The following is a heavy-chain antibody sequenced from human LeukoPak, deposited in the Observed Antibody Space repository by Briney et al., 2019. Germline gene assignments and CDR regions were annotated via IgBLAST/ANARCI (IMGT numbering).Heavy chain of an antibody. V-gene: IGHV1-69*04. CDR1: GGTLSSYA. J-gene: IGHJ4*02. Sequence: SVKVSCKASGGTLSSYAISWVRQAPGQGLEWMGRIIPILGIANYAQKFQGRVTITADKSTSTAYMELSSLRSEDTAVYYCARDPAHYGNTELDFDYWGQGTLVTVSS. CDR3: ARDPAHYGNTELDFDY. D-gene: IGHD4-17*01. CDR2: IIPILGIA.